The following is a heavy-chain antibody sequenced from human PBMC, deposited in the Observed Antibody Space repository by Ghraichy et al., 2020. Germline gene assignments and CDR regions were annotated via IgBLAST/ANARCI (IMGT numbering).Heavy chain of an antibody. V-gene: IGHV4-34*01. J-gene: IGHJ3*02. CDR3: AREAYCGGDCYSVAFDI. CDR2: INHSGST. CDR1: GGSFSGYY. Sequence: ESLNISCAVYGGSFSGYYWSWIRQPPGKGLEWIGEINHSGSTNYNPSLKSRVTISVDTSKNQFSLKLSSVTAADTAVYYCAREAYCGGDCYSVAFDIWGQGTMVTVSS. D-gene: IGHD2-21*01.